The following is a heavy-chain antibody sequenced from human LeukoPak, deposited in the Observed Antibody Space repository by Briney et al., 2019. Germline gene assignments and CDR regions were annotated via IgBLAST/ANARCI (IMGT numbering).Heavy chain of an antibody. CDR2: IYYSGST. CDR1: GGSISSYY. Sequence: PSETLSLTCTVSGGSISSYYWSWIRQPPGKGLEWIGYIYYSGSTNYNPSLKSRVTISVDTSKNQFSLQLNSVTPEDTAVYYCARADDGYMDVWGKGTTVTVSS. V-gene: IGHV4-59*12. J-gene: IGHJ6*03. D-gene: IGHD3-3*01. CDR3: ARADDGYMDV.